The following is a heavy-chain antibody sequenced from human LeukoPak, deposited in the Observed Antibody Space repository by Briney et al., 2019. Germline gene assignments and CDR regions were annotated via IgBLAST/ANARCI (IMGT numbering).Heavy chain of an antibody. CDR1: GYSFTSYW. V-gene: IGHV5-51*01. J-gene: IGHJ5*02. CDR2: IYPGDSDT. D-gene: IGHD3-22*01. Sequence: GESLKISCKGSGYSFTSYWIGWVRQMPGKGLEWMGIIYPGDSDTRYSPSFQGQVTISADKTISTAYLQWGSLKASDTAMYYCARQPDSSGYSWFDPWGQGTLVTVSS. CDR3: ARQPDSSGYSWFDP.